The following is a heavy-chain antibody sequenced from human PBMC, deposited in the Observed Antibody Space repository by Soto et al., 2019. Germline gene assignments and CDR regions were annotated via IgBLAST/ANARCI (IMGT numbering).Heavy chain of an antibody. CDR1: GDTFTGYY. Sequence: GASLKVCCKASGDTFTGYYMHWVRQAPGQGLEWMGWINPNSGGTNYAQKFQGWVTMTRDTSISTAYMELSRLRSDDTAVYYCARSSSYDILTGSVLDGAFDIWGQGTMVTVSS. D-gene: IGHD3-9*01. V-gene: IGHV1-2*04. CDR3: ARSSSYDILTGSVLDGAFDI. CDR2: INPNSGGT. J-gene: IGHJ3*02.